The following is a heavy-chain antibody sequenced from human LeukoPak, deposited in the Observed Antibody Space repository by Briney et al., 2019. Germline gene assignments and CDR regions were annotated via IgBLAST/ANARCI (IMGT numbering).Heavy chain of an antibody. J-gene: IGHJ5*02. CDR3: ARQWFGELLTWFDP. CDR1: GGSISSYY. Sequence: PSETLSLTCTVSGGSISSYYWSWIRQPPGKGLEWIGYIYYSGSTNYNPSLKSRVTISVDTSKNQFSLKLTSVTAADTAVYYCARQWFGELLTWFDPWGQGTLVTVSS. CDR2: IYYSGST. D-gene: IGHD3-10*01. V-gene: IGHV4-59*01.